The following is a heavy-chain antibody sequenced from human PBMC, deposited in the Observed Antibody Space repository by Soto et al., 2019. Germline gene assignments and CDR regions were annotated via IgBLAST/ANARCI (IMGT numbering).Heavy chain of an antibody. J-gene: IGHJ6*02. CDR3: ARDSTAAARYYGMDV. CDR2: IYYSGST. CDR1: GGSIGSGGYY. Sequence: RSLTCTVSGGSIGSGGYYWSWIRQHPGKGLEWIGYIYYSGSTYYNPSLKSRVTISVDTSKNQFSLKLSSVTAADTAVYYCARDSTAAARYYGMDVWGQGTTVTVSS. D-gene: IGHD6-13*01. V-gene: IGHV4-31*03.